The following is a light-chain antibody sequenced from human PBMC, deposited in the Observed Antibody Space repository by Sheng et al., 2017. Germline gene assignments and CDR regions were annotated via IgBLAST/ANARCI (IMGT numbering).Light chain of an antibody. V-gene: IGKV1-39*01. CDR2: AAS. CDR3: QQSSSTPRT. Sequence: DIQMTQSPSSLSASVGDRVTITCRASQSVARYLNWYQHKPGKAPNLLIYAASSLQSGVPSRFSGSGSGTDFILTISGLQPEDFGTYYCQQSSSTPRTFGQGT. J-gene: IGKJ1*01. CDR1: QSVARY.